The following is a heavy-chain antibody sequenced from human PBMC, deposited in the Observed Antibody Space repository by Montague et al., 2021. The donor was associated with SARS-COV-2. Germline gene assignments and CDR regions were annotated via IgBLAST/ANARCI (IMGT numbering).Heavy chain of an antibody. CDR2: IYWNDDK. CDR1: GFSLDSRGVG. Sequence: PALVKPTQTLTLTCTFSGFSLDSRGVGVGWIRQPPGKALECLALIYWNDDKRYSPSLETRLTVTKDTSKNQVVLTMTNMDPVDTATYFCAHKKSGWLIEFAFWGQGALVTVSS. J-gene: IGHJ4*02. CDR3: AHKKSGWLIEFAF. V-gene: IGHV2-5*01. D-gene: IGHD6-19*01.